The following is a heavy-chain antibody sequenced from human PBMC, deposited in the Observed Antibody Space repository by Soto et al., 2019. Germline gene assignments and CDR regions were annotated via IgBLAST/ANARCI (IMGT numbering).Heavy chain of an antibody. CDR2: IVVGSGNT. CDR3: AADLGYYDSSGYHSGPNDY. CDR1: GFTFTSSA. V-gene: IGHV1-58*02. D-gene: IGHD3-22*01. Sequence: SVKVSCKASGFTFTSSAMQWVRQARGQRLEWIGWIVVGSGNTNYAQKFQERVTITRDMSASTAYMELGSLRSEDTAVYYCAADLGYYDSSGYHSGPNDYWGQGTLVTVSS. J-gene: IGHJ4*02.